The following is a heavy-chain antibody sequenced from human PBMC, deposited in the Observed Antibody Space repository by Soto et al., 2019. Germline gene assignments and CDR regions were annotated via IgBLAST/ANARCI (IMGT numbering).Heavy chain of an antibody. D-gene: IGHD3-22*01. V-gene: IGHV4-31*03. CDR3: ARDSRYYDSSGYPSGDAFDI. CDR2: IYYSGST. CDR1: GASINSGDYY. Sequence: SETLSLTCTVSGASINSGDYYWSWIRQHPGKGLEWIGYIYYSGSTYYNPSLKSRVTISVDTSKNQFSLKLSSVTAADTAVYYCARDSRYYDSSGYPSGDAFDIWGQGTMVTVSS. J-gene: IGHJ3*02.